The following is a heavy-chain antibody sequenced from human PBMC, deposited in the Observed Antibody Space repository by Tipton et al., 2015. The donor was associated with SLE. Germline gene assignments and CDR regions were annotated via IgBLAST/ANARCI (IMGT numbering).Heavy chain of an antibody. J-gene: IGHJ4*02. CDR2: IYYSGST. V-gene: IGHV4-39*07. CDR3: ARGGDYYDSSGYYADY. Sequence: LRLSCTVSGGSISSSSYYWGWIRQPPGKGLEWIGSIYYSGSTYYNPSLKSRVTISVDTSKNQFSLKLSSVTAADTAVYYCARGGDYYDSSGYYADYWGQGTLVTVSS. CDR1: GGSISSSSYY. D-gene: IGHD3-22*01.